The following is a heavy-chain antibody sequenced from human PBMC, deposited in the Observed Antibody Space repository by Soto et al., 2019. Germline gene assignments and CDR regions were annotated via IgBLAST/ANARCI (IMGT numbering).Heavy chain of an antibody. J-gene: IGHJ5*02. CDR3: ARESYDILTGYFTGLFS. Sequence: TSETLSLTCAVSGGSISSGGYSWSWIRQPPGKGLEWIGYIYHSGSTYYNPSLKSRVTISVDTSKNQFSLKLSSVTAADTAVYYCARESYDILTGYFTGLFSWGQGTLVTVSS. CDR1: GGSISSGGYS. D-gene: IGHD3-9*01. V-gene: IGHV4-30-2*01. CDR2: IYHSGST.